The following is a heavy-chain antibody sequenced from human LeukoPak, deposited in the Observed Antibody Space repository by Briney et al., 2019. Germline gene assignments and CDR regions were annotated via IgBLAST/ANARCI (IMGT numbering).Heavy chain of an antibody. CDR3: AKDLYSSGWQAYLDY. J-gene: IGHJ4*02. V-gene: IGHV3-23*01. Sequence: GSLRLSCVASGVSFSNSAMSWVRLAPGKGLEWVSAIEARGTTYYADSVKGRFTISRDNSKNTLYLQMNSLKAEDTALYYCAKDLYSSGWQAYLDYWGQGTLVTVSS. CDR2: IEARGTT. CDR1: GVSFSNSA. D-gene: IGHD6-19*01.